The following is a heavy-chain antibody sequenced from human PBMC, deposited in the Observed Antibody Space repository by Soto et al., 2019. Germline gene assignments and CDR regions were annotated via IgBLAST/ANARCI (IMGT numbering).Heavy chain of an antibody. CDR2: ISGSGGST. V-gene: IGHV3-23*01. J-gene: IGHJ4*02. CDR1: GFTFSSYA. Sequence: GGSLRLSCAASGFTFSSYAMSWVRQAPGKGLEWVSAISGSGGSTYYADSVKGRFTISRDNSKNTLYLQMNSLRAEDTAVYYCAKGSPPDCSSTSCYKPHYGDYFDYWGQGTLVTVSS. D-gene: IGHD2-2*02. CDR3: AKGSPPDCSSTSCYKPHYGDYFDY.